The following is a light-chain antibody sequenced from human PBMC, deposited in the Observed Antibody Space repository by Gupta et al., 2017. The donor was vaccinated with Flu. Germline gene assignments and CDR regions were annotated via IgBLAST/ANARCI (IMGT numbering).Light chain of an antibody. CDR1: QSVRSSF. CDR2: GAY. J-gene: IGKJ4*01. Sequence: EIVLTQSPDTLSLSPGERATLSCRTSQSVRSSFLAWYQLRPGQAPRLLIFGAYSRATGIPDRFSGSGSWTDFTLTISRLEPEDYGIFYCQYFDKSPTFGGGTKVEI. V-gene: IGKV3-20*01. CDR3: QYFDKSPT.